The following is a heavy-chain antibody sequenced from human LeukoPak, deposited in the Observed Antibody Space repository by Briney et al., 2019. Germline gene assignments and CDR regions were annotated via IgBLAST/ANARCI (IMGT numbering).Heavy chain of an antibody. D-gene: IGHD6-13*01. CDR2: ISSSSSTI. J-gene: IGHJ4*02. CDR1: GFTFSSYS. CDR3: ARDRRAAAGESHSDY. Sequence: PGGSLRLSCAASGFTFSSYSMNWVRQAPGKGLEWVSYISSSSSTIYYADSVKGRFTISRDNAKNSLYLQMSSLRAEDTAVYYCARDRRAAAGESHSDYWGQGTLVTVSS. V-gene: IGHV3-48*01.